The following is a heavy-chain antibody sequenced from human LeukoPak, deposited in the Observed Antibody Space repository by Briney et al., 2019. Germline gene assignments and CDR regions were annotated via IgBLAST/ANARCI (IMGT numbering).Heavy chain of an antibody. V-gene: IGHV1-69*04. Sequence: SVKVSCKASGGTFSSYAISWVRQAPGQGLEWMGRIIPILGIANYAQKFRGRVTITADKSTSTAYMELSSLRSEDTAVYYCASVGIVVVITGYYGIDVWGQGTTVTVSS. CDR2: IIPILGIA. D-gene: IGHD3-22*01. J-gene: IGHJ6*02. CDR1: GGTFSSYA. CDR3: ASVGIVVVITGYYGIDV.